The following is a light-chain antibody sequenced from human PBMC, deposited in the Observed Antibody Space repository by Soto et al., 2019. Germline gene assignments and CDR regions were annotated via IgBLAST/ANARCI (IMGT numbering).Light chain of an antibody. CDR1: NIGSKS. Sequence: SYELTQPPSVSVAPGKTARITCGGNNIGSKSVHWYQQEPGQAPVLVIYYDSDRPSGIPERFSGSNSGNTATLTISRVEAGDEDDYYCQVWDSSSDHRVFGGGTKLTVL. CDR2: YDS. V-gene: IGLV3-21*04. CDR3: QVWDSSSDHRV. J-gene: IGLJ2*01.